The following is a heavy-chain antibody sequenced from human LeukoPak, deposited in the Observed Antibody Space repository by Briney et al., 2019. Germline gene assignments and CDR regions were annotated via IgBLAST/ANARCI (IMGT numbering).Heavy chain of an antibody. V-gene: IGHV3-53*01. CDR3: ARDRPYYASGKARSNYYYGMDV. CDR1: GFTVSSNY. CDR2: IYSGGST. J-gene: IGHJ6*02. Sequence: GGSLRLSCAASGFTVSSNYMSWVRQAPGKGLEWVSVIYSGGSTYYADSVKGRFTISRDNSKNTLYLQMNSLRAEDTAVYYCARDRPYYASGKARSNYYYGMDVWGQGTTVTVSS. D-gene: IGHD3-10*01.